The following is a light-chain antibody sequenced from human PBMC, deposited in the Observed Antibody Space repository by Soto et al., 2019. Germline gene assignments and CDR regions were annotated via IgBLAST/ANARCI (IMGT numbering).Light chain of an antibody. CDR1: QSVSSY. Sequence: EIVLTQSPATLSLSPGERATLSCRASQSVSSYLAWYQQKPGQAPRLLIYDASNRATGIPARFSGSGSGTDCTLTISSLEPEDFAVYYYQQRSNWPFTFGPGTILDIK. V-gene: IGKV3-11*01. CDR2: DAS. J-gene: IGKJ3*01. CDR3: QQRSNWPFT.